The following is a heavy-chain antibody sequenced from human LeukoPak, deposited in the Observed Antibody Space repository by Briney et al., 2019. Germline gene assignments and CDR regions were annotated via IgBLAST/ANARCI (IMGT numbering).Heavy chain of an antibody. CDR2: IYTSGST. D-gene: IGHD3-3*01. J-gene: IGHJ4*02. CDR3: ARESGDYDFWSGYYFAY. Sequence: SETLSLTCTVSGGSISSGSYYWSWIRQPAGKGLEWIGRIYTSGSTNYNPSLKSRVTISVDTSKNQFSLKLSSVTAADTAVYYCARESGDYDFWSGYYFAYWGQGTLVTVSS. CDR1: GGSISSGSYY. V-gene: IGHV4-61*02.